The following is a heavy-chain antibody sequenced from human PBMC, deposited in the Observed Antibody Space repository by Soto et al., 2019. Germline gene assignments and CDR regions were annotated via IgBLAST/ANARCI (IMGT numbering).Heavy chain of an antibody. Sequence: GGSLRLSCAASGFTFSNAWMNWVRQAPGKGLEWVGRIKSKTDGGTTDYAAPVKGRFTISRDDSKNTLYLQMNSLKTEDTAVYYCTTEWIITMIVVAIDYWGQGTLVTVS. CDR1: GFTFSNAW. CDR3: TTEWIITMIVVAIDY. CDR2: IKSKTDGGTT. J-gene: IGHJ4*02. D-gene: IGHD3-22*01. V-gene: IGHV3-15*07.